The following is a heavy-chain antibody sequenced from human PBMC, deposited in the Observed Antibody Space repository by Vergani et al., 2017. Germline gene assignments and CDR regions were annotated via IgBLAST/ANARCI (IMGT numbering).Heavy chain of an antibody. CDR3: ARGKTTVTTFDY. CDR2: ISSSSSYI. V-gene: IGHV3-21*01. Sequence: EVQLVESGGGLVKPGGSLSLSCAASGFTFSSYSKNWVRQAPGKGLEWVSSISSSSSYIYYADSVKGRFTISRDNAKNSLYLQMNSLRAEDTAVYYCARGKTTVTTFDYWGQGTLVTVSS. D-gene: IGHD4-17*01. J-gene: IGHJ4*02. CDR1: GFTFSSYS.